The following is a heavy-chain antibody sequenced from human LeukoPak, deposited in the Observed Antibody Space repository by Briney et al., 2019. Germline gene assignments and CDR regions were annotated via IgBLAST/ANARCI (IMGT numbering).Heavy chain of an antibody. D-gene: IGHD6-13*01. Sequence: GGSLRLCCAASGFTFSSYGMHWVRQAPGKGLEWVAVIWYDGSNKYYADSVKGRFTISRDNSKNTLYLQMNSLRAEDTAVYYCARESVEQLNWFDPWGQGTLVTVSS. CDR1: GFTFSSYG. V-gene: IGHV3-33*01. J-gene: IGHJ5*02. CDR2: IWYDGSNK. CDR3: ARESVEQLNWFDP.